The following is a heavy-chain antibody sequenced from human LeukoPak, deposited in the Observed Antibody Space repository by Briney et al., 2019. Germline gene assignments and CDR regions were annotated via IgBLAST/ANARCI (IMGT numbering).Heavy chain of an antibody. V-gene: IGHV3-23*01. Sequence: PGGSLRLSCAASGFTFSSYAMGWVRQAPGKGLEWVSAISGSGGSTYYADSVKGRFTISRDNSKNTLYLQMNSLRAEDTAVYYCAKDLDDSSGYPADFDYWGQGTLVTVSS. CDR3: AKDLDDSSGYPADFDY. CDR1: GFTFSSYA. CDR2: ISGSGGST. J-gene: IGHJ4*02. D-gene: IGHD3-22*01.